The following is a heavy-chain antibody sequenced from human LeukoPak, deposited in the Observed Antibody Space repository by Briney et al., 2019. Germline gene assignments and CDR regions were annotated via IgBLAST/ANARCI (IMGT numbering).Heavy chain of an antibody. CDR1: GFTFSSYA. J-gene: IGHJ4*02. V-gene: IGHV3-23*01. Sequence: GGSLRLSCAASGFTFSSYAMSWVRQAPGKGLEWVSAISGTGDSTYYADSVKGRFTISRDNSKNTLYLQMNSLRAEDTAVYYCAKEGVWFGESLYYFDYWGQGTLVTVSS. CDR3: AKEGVWFGESLYYFDY. CDR2: ISGTGDST. D-gene: IGHD3-10*01.